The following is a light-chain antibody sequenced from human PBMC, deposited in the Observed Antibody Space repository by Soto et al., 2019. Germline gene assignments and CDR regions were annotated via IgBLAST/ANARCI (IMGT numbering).Light chain of an antibody. CDR2: DAS. J-gene: IGKJ5*01. CDR1: QSIGRW. V-gene: IGKV1-5*01. Sequence: DIQMTQSPSTLSASVGDRVTITCRATQSIGRWLAWYQQKPGKAPKLLIYDASSLESGVPSRFSGSGSGTEFTLTISSLQPDDFATYYCQQYNSFSRYTFGQGTRLEI. CDR3: QQYNSFSRYT.